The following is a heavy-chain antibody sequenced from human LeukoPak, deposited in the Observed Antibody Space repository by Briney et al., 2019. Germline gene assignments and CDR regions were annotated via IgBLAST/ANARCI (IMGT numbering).Heavy chain of an antibody. CDR2: INSDGSST. Sequence: GGSLRLSXAASGFTFSSYWMHWVRQAPGKGLVWVSRINSDGSSTSYADSVKGRFTISRDNAKNTLYRQMNSLRAEDTAVYYCARDYGDGAALFDYWGQGTLVTVSS. V-gene: IGHV3-74*01. CDR3: ARDYGDGAALFDY. D-gene: IGHD4-17*01. J-gene: IGHJ4*02. CDR1: GFTFSSYW.